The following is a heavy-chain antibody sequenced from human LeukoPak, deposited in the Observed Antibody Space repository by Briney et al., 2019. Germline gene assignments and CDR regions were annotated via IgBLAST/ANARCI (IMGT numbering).Heavy chain of an antibody. CDR2: INSGSSDI. J-gene: IGHJ4*02. D-gene: IGHD5-12*01. CDR1: GFTFRHYA. CDR3: ARDGGYSGYDYYFDY. Sequence: KPGGSLRLSCAASGFTFRHYAMNWVRQAPGKGLEWVSYINSGSSDIHYAASVRGRFTISRDDAKNSLYLQMNSLRAEDTAVYYCARDGGYSGYDYYFDYWGQGTLVTVSS. V-gene: IGHV3-21*05.